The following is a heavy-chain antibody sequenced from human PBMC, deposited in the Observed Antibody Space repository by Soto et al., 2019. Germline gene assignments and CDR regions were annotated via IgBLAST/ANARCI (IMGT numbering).Heavy chain of an antibody. Sequence: SETLYLTCTVSGGSISSSSYYWGWIRQPPGKGLEWIGSIYYSGSTYYNPSPKSRVTISVDTSKNQFSLKLSSVTAADTAVYYCARVYGDRYYYYYYGMDVWGQGTTVTVSS. V-gene: IGHV4-39*01. J-gene: IGHJ6*02. CDR2: IYYSGST. CDR3: ARVYGDRYYYYYYGMDV. CDR1: GGSISSSSYY. D-gene: IGHD4-17*01.